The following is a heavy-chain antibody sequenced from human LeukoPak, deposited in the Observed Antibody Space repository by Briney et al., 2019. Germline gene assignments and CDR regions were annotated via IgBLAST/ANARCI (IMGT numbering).Heavy chain of an antibody. Sequence: PSETLSLTCAVYGGSFSGYYWSWIRQPPGKGREWIGEINQSGSTNYNPSLKSRVTISVDTSKNQVSLKLSSVTPADTAVHYCARPYSPRYYSYYYYMDVWGKGTTVTVSS. CDR2: INQSGST. D-gene: IGHD4-11*01. CDR1: GGSFSGYY. V-gene: IGHV4-34*01. CDR3: ARPYSPRYYSYYYYMDV. J-gene: IGHJ6*03.